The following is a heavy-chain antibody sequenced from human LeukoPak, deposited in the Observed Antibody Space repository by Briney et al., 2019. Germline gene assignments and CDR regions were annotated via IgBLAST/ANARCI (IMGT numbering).Heavy chain of an antibody. J-gene: IGHJ3*01. CDR2: TYYRSKWYY. D-gene: IGHD4-17*01. Sequence: SQTLSLTCAISGDSVSSNTVAWNWIRQSPLRGLEWLGRTYYRSKWYYDYAVSMKSRIIINLDTSKNQFSLQLNSVTPEDTAVYYCARDNDSPGYGDLNAFDVWGQGTMVTVSA. CDR3: ARDNDSPGYGDLNAFDV. V-gene: IGHV6-1*01. CDR1: GDSVSSNTVA.